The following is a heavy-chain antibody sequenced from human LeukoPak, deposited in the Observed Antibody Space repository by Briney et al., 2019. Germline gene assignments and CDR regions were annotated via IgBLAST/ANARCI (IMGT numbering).Heavy chain of an antibody. CDR3: AKDLKGLYDYVRGSYAVDI. D-gene: IGHD3-16*01. CDR1: GFTFSSYA. CDR2: ISSRGGTT. J-gene: IGHJ3*02. Sequence: QSGGSLSLSCAASGFTFSSYAMSWVRQGQGTGLEWVSGISSRGGTTDYADFVKGRFTMSRDNSKNTLYLQMHSLRAEDTAVYYCAKDLKGLYDYVRGSYAVDIWGQGTTVTVSS. V-gene: IGHV3-23*01.